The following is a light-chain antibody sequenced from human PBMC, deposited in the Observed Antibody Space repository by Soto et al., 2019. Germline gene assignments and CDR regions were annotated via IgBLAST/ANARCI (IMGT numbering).Light chain of an antibody. Sequence: SYELTQPPSVSVAPGQTARITCGGNNIGSKNVHWYQQRPGQAPVLVVYDDRDRPSGIPERFSGSKSGTSASLAINGLQAEDEAHYYCQSYDNSLSGSWVFGGGTKVTVL. CDR3: QSYDNSLSGSWV. CDR2: DDR. J-gene: IGLJ3*02. CDR1: NIGSKN. V-gene: IGLV3-21*02.